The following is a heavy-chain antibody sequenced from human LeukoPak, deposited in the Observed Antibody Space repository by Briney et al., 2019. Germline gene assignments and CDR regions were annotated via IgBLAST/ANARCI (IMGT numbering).Heavy chain of an antibody. V-gene: IGHV1-8*01. CDR2: MNPNSGNT. J-gene: IGHJ4*02. Sequence: ASVKVSCKTSGYTFPSYDINWVRQATGQGLERMGWMNPNSGNTGYAQKFQGRVTITRNTSISTAYMELSSLRSEDTAVYFCARGPKWTGSYYYFDFWGQGNLVTLSS. CDR1: GYTFPSYD. D-gene: IGHD1-26*01. CDR3: ARGPKWTGSYYYFDF.